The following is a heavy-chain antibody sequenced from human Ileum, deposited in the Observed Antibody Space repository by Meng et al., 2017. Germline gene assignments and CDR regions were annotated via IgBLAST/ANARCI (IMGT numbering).Heavy chain of an antibody. V-gene: IGHV3-48*03. CDR2: ISNGGGRTI. J-gene: IGHJ3*02. CDR3: AREAGNLRAFDI. CDR1: GFIFSSFE. D-gene: IGHD6-13*01. Sequence: GESLKISCEVSGFIFSSFEMNWVRQAPGKGLEWVSYISNGGGRTIYYADSVKGRSTISRDNAKNSLYLQMSSLRAEDTAIYYCAREAGNLRAFDIWGQGTMVTVSS.